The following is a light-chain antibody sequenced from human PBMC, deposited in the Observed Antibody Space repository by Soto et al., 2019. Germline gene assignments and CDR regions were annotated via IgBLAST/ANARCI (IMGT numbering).Light chain of an antibody. J-gene: IGLJ2*01. Sequence: QSALTHPASVSGSPGQSITISCTGTSSDVGRYNLVYWYQQHPGKAPKLMIYEGSKRPSGVSNRFSVSKSGNTASLTISGLQAEDEADYYCCSYAGSIPVVFGGGTKLAVL. CDR3: CSYAGSIPVV. CDR2: EGS. CDR1: SSDVGRYNL. V-gene: IGLV2-23*01.